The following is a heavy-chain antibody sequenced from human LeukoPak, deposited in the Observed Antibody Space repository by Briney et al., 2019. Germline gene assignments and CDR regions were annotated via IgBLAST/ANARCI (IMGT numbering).Heavy chain of an antibody. V-gene: IGHV3-23*01. CDR3: AKLPQAGYDILIGYHLFDY. CDR2: ISGSGGST. J-gene: IGHJ4*02. D-gene: IGHD3-9*01. Sequence: PGGSLRLSCAASGFTFSSYAMSWVRQAPGKGLEWVSAISGSGGSTYYADSVKGRFTISRDNSKNTLYLQMNSLRAEDTAVYYCAKLPQAGYDILIGYHLFDYWGQGTLVTVSS. CDR1: GFTFSSYA.